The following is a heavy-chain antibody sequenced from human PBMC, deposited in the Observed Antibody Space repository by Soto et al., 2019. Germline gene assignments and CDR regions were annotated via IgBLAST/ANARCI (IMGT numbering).Heavy chain of an antibody. J-gene: IGHJ4*02. CDR3: ARGKTTGTTFPPGYYFDY. V-gene: IGHV4-34*01. CDR2: INHSGST. CDR1: GGSFSGYY. Sequence: SETLSLTCAVYGGSFSGYYWSWIRQPPGKGLEWIGEINHSGSTNYNPSLKSRVTISVDTSKNQFSLKLSSVTAADTAVYYCARGKTTGTTFPPGYYFDYWGQGTLVTVSS. D-gene: IGHD1-1*01.